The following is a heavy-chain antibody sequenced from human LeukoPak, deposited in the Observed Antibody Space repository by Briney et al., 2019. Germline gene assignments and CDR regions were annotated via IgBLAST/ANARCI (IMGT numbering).Heavy chain of an antibody. CDR2: ISAYNGNT. J-gene: IGHJ4*02. CDR3: ARAKAAAAPVDY. Sequence: ASVKVYCKASGYTFTSYGISWVRQAPGQGLEWMGWISAYNGNTNYAQKLQGRVTMTTDTSTSTAYMELRSLRSGDTAVYYCARAKAAAAPVDYWGQGTLVTVSS. V-gene: IGHV1-18*01. D-gene: IGHD6-13*01. CDR1: GYTFTSYG.